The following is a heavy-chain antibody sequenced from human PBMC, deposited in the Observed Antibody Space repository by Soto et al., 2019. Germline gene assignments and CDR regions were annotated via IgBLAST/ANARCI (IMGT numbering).Heavy chain of an antibody. Sequence: QLQLQESGPGLVKPSETLSLTCTVSGGSISSRTYYWGWIRQPPGKGLEWIGSIYYSGSTYYNPSLKSRVTISVDTSKNQFSLKLTSVTAADTAVYYGARPPGNYYGWFAPWGQGTLVTVSS. CDR3: ARPPGNYYGWFAP. CDR1: GGSISSRTYY. V-gene: IGHV4-39*01. CDR2: IYYSGST. J-gene: IGHJ5*02. D-gene: IGHD1-26*01.